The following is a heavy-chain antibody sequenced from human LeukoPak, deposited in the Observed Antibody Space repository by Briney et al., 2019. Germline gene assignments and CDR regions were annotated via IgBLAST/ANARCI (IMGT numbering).Heavy chain of an antibody. J-gene: IGHJ3*02. D-gene: IGHD3-10*01. V-gene: IGHV3-21*01. CDR1: GFTLNKYN. CDR3: ASDNRVYGSGSYAFDI. Sequence: GGSLRLSCAASGFTLNKYNMNWVRQAPGKGLEWVSSITTSSSHIYYADSVKGRFTISRDNARNSLYLQMNSLRAEDTAVYYCASDNRVYGSGSYAFDIWGQGTMVTVSS. CDR2: ITTSSSHI.